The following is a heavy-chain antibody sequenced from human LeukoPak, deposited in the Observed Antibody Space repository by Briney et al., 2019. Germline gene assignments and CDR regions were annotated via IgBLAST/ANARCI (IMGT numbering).Heavy chain of an antibody. CDR1: GFTFSRTA. V-gene: IGHV3-23*01. CDR2: ISGSGVGT. Sequence: GGSLRLPCAASGFTFSRTAMSWVRQAPGKGLEWVATISGSGVGTYYAASVKGRFNISRDNSKNTLYLQMNSLRTEDTAMYYCAKDANYLRSGSFFIPFDYWGQGTLVSVYS. D-gene: IGHD4/OR15-4a*01. CDR3: AKDANYLRSGSFFIPFDY. J-gene: IGHJ4*02.